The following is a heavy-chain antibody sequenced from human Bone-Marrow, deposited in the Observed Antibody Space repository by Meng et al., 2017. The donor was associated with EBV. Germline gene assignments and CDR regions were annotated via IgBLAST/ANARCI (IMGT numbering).Heavy chain of an antibody. CDR3: AAGFRELVRSRDY. Sequence: QGHRQESGPRLVKPSGPLSLTCVVSGGSIISSNWWSWVRQPPGKGLEWIGEIFYGGSTNYNPSLESRVTISVDKSKNQFSLKLSSVTAADTAVYYCAAGFRELVRSRDYWGQGTLVTVSS. J-gene: IGHJ4*02. V-gene: IGHV4-4*02. CDR1: GGSIISSNW. D-gene: IGHD3-10*01. CDR2: IFYGGST.